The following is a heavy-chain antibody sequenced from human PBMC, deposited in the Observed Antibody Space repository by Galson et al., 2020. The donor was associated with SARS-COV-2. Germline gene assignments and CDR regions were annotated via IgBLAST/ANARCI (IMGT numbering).Heavy chain of an antibody. V-gene: IGHV1-18*01. J-gene: IGHJ6*02. D-gene: IGHD6-19*01. CDR3: ARGYGSGWRRYYYYGMDV. CDR2: ISAYNGNT. Sequence: ASVKVSCKASGYTFTSYGISWVRQAPGQGLECMGWISAYNGNTNYAQKLQGRVTMTTDTSTSTAYMELRSLRSDDTAVYYCARGYGSGWRRYYYYGMDVWGQGTTVTVSS. CDR1: GYTFTSYG.